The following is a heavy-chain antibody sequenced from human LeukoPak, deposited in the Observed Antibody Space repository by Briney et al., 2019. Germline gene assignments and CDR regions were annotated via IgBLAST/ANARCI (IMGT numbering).Heavy chain of an antibody. CDR1: GYTFTSYD. D-gene: IGHD6-6*01. J-gene: IGHJ5*02. V-gene: IGHV1-8*03. CDR2: MNPNSGNT. CDR3: ARARIAARGFDP. Sequence: ASVKVSCKASGYTFTSYDINWVRQATGQGLEWMGWMNPNSGNTGYAQKFQGGVTITRNTSISTAYMELSSLRSEDTAVYYCARARIAARGFDPWGQGTLVTVSS.